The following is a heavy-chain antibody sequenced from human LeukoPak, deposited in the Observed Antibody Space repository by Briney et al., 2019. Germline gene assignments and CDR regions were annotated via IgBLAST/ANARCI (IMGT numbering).Heavy chain of an antibody. CDR2: IVVGSSNT. D-gene: IGHD3-16*01. V-gene: IGHV1-58*01. Sequence: SVKVSCKTSGFTFTNSAVQWVRQARGQRLEWIGWIVVGSSNTDYTQKFQERVTITRDMSTGTAYMELSTLRSEDTAVYYCAARPGGYASFDIWGQGTMVTVSS. J-gene: IGHJ3*02. CDR3: AARPGGYASFDI. CDR1: GFTFTNSA.